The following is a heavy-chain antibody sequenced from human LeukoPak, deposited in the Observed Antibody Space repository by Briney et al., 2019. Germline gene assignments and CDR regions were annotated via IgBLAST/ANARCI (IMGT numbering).Heavy chain of an antibody. CDR3: VLRPGHTIPLKY. CDR1: GFTFSSYS. V-gene: IGHV3-21*01. CDR2: ISSSSSYI. Sequence: GGSLRLSCAASGFTFSSYSMNWVRQAPGKGLEWVSSISSSSSYIYYADSVKGRFTISRDNTKNSLYLQMNSLRAEDTAVYYCVLRPGHTIPLKYWGQGTLVTVSS. J-gene: IGHJ4*02. D-gene: IGHD3-3*01.